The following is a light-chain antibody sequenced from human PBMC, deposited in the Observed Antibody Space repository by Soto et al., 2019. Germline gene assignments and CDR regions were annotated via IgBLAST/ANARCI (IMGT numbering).Light chain of an antibody. V-gene: IGKV3-15*01. CDR1: QSVISN. CDR3: LHYSTYPLT. CDR2: GAS. Sequence: EIVMTQSPATLSVSPGERATLSCRASQSVISNLGWYQQKPGQAPRLLIYGASTRATGVPARFSGRGSGTEFTLTISSLQSEDFAVYYCLHYSTYPLTFGGGTRVDI. J-gene: IGKJ4*01.